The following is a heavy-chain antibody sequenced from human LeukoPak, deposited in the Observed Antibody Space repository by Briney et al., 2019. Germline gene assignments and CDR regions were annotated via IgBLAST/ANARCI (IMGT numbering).Heavy chain of an antibody. J-gene: IGHJ4*02. D-gene: IGHD4-17*01. Sequence: VTVSFKGSGGTFSSYAISWVRQAPGQGLEWMGGIIPIFGTANYAQKFQGRVTITADDSTSTAYMELSSLRSEDTAVYYCARDTDYGDYAYYFDYWGQGTLVTAAS. CDR1: GGTFSSYA. CDR3: ARDTDYGDYAYYFDY. CDR2: IIPIFGTA. V-gene: IGHV1-69*13.